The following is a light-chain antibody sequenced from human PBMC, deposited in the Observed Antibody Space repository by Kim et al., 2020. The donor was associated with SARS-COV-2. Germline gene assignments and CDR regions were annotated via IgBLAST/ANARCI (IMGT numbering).Light chain of an antibody. CDR1: QSVSSSY. V-gene: IGKV3-20*01. Sequence: EIVLTQSPGTLSLSPGERATLSCRASQSVSSSYLAWYQQKPVQAPRLLIYGASSRATGIPDRFSGSGSGTDFTLTISRLEPEDFAVYYCQQYGSSPEVTFGPGTKVDIK. CDR2: GAS. J-gene: IGKJ3*01. CDR3: QQYGSSPEVT.